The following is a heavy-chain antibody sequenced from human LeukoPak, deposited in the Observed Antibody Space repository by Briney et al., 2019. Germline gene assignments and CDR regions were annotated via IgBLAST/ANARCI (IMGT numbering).Heavy chain of an antibody. CDR3: ARGSRIVVVTAIHRAIDY. CDR2: INPNSGGT. Sequence: ASVKVSCKASGYTFTGYYMHWVRQAPGQGLEWMGWINPNSGGTNYAQKFQGRVTMTRDTSISTAYMELSRLRSDDTAVYYCARGSRIVVVTAIHRAIDYWGQGTLVTVSS. V-gene: IGHV1-2*02. CDR1: GYTFTGYY. J-gene: IGHJ4*02. D-gene: IGHD2-21*02.